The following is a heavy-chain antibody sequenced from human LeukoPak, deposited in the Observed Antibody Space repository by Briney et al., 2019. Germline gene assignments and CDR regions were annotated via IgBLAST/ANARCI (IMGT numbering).Heavy chain of an antibody. Sequence: SGGSLRLSCAASRFTFGSYGMSWVRQAPGKGLEWVSFITPNADRTSYADSVEGRFTISRDNPRNTLYMQMNSLRDEDTAVYYCAIMHGYYDGSGYWVQWGQGTLVTVSS. CDR1: RFTFGSYG. CDR2: ITPNADRT. V-gene: IGHV3-23*01. CDR3: AIMHGYYDGSGYWVQ. D-gene: IGHD3-22*01. J-gene: IGHJ1*01.